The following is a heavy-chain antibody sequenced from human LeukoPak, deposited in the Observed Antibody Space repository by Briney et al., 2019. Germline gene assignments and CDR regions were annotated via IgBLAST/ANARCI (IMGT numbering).Heavy chain of an antibody. CDR2: ICYSGTI. D-gene: IGHD3-10*01. Sequence: PSETLSLTCTVSGGSINNTSHYWVWIRQPPGKGLEWIGTICYSGTIYYNPSLKSRITKSVDTSKNQFSLKLSSVTAADTAVYYCARLSRLEHGSSWWFDPWGQGTLVTVSS. CDR3: ARLSRLEHGSSWWFDP. CDR1: GGSINNTSHY. V-gene: IGHV4-39*01. J-gene: IGHJ5*02.